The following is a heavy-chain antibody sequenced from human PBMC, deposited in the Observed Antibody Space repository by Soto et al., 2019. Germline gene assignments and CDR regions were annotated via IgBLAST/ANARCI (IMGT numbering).Heavy chain of an antibody. CDR3: AGVFLPHYQLPDYYYYGMDV. CDR2: IWYDGSNK. CDR1: GFTFSSYG. J-gene: IGHJ6*02. V-gene: IGHV3-33*01. Sequence: GGSLRLSCAASGFTFSSYGMHWVRQAPGKGLEWVAVIWYDGSNKYYADSVKGRFTISRDNSKNTLYLQMNSLRAEDSAGEYHAGVFLPHYQLPDYYYYGMDVWGQGTTVTVSS. D-gene: IGHD2-2*01.